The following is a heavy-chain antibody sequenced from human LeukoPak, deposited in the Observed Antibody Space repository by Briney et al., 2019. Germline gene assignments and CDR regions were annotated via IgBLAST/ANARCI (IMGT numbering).Heavy chain of an antibody. Sequence: GESLRLSCAASGFTFSGSAIHWVRQSSGKGLEWVGQIHKKDKDYAPATAYAASVKGRFTISRDDSINTAYLQMKSLKTEDTALYYCTRDSGTYNWFDPWGQGTLVTVSA. J-gene: IGHJ5*02. D-gene: IGHD1-26*01. CDR2: IHKKDKDYAPAT. CDR3: TRDSGTYNWFDP. V-gene: IGHV3-73*01. CDR1: GFTFSGSA.